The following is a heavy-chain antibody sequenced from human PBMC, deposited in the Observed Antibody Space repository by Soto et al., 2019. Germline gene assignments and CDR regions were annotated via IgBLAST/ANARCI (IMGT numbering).Heavy chain of an antibody. CDR1: GFTFSADG. V-gene: IGHV3-33*01. J-gene: IGHJ4*02. D-gene: IGHD1-26*01. CDR3: ARDLGEGFRDVPVGRTVGF. Sequence: QVQLVESGGGVVQPGRSVRLSCAASGFTFSADGIHWVRQATGKGLEWVAIIWSDGSEKHYGESVKGRFTVSRDNSETTGYLEMKSLRVDDTAVYYFARDLGEGFRDVPVGRTVGFWGQGTLVSVSS. CDR2: IWSDGSEK.